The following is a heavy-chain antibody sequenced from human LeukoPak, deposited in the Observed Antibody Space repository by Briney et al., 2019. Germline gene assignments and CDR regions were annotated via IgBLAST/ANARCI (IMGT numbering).Heavy chain of an antibody. J-gene: IGHJ4*02. CDR2: ISSSSNYR. V-gene: IGHV3-21*01. D-gene: IGHD2-15*01. CDR3: AKVSDKVAFDY. Sequence: GGSLRLSCAASGFTFSSYSMNWVRQAPGKGLEWVPCISSSSNYRYYADSVKGRFTISRDNAKNSLYLQMNSLRAEDTAVYYCAKVSDKVAFDYWGQGTLVTVSS. CDR1: GFTFSSYS.